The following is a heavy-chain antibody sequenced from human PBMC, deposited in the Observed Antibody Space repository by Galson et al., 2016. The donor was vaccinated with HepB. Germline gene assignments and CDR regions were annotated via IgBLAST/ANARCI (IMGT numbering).Heavy chain of an antibody. V-gene: IGHV3-33*08. Sequence: SLRLSCAASGFTFSSYAMHWVRQAPGKGLEWVAVTWFDGNYKDYAESVKGRITVSRDNTKNTLSLQLDSLRAEDTAVYHCARSREYFGSGSYLDSWGQGTLVIVSS. D-gene: IGHD3-10*01. J-gene: IGHJ4*02. CDR2: TWFDGNYK. CDR1: GFTFSSYA. CDR3: ARSREYFGSGSYLDS.